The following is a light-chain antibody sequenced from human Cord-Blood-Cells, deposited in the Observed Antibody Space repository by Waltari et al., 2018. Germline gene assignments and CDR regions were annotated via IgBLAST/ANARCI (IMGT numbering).Light chain of an antibody. CDR1: SGTICTHY. CDR2: EDN. CDR3: QSYDSSNVV. J-gene: IGLJ2*01. V-gene: IGLV6-57*01. Sequence: NFMLTQPHPVSESPGKTVTISCTRRSGTICTHYVQWYPPRPGCSPTTVINEDNQRPSGVPDRFSGSIDSSSNSAPLTISGLKTEDEADYYCQSYDSSNVVFGGGTKLTVL.